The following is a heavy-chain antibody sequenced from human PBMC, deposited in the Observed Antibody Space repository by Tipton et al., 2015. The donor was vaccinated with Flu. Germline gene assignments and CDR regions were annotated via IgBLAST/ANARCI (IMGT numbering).Heavy chain of an antibody. CDR2: IYHRGST. CDR3: ARDRPYGDFSETLDY. CDR1: GDSLTNGRY. D-gene: IGHD4-17*01. J-gene: IGHJ4*02. Sequence: TLSLTCTVSGDSLTNGRYWDWVRQPPGKGLEWIGNIYHRGSTYYSPSLKSRVTISMDTSKNQCSLTLISVTAADTAIYYCARDRPYGDFSETLDYWGQGILVTISS. V-gene: IGHV4-38-2*02.